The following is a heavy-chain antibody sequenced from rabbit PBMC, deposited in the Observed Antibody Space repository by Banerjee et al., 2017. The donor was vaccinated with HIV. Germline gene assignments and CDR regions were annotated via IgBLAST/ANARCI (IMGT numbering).Heavy chain of an antibody. J-gene: IGHJ4*01. D-gene: IGHD2-1*01. V-gene: IGHV1S45*01. CDR2: IYTGSGGP. Sequence: QEQLVESGGGLVQPEGSLTLTCTASGFSFSSSYYMCWVRQAPGKGLEWIGCIYTGSGGPWYASWVNGRFTISKTSSTAVTLQMTSLTAADTATYFCARYGGGGGGGGLWGPGSLVTVS. CDR1: GFSFSSSYY. CDR3: ARYGGGGGGGGL.